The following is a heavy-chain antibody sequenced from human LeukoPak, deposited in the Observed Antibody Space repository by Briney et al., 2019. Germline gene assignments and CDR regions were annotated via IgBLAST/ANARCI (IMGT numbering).Heavy chain of an antibody. CDR3: AKHIAVTAFSYFDY. D-gene: IGHD6-19*01. CDR1: GFRFSDYW. J-gene: IGHJ4*02. CDR2: IKQDGSQK. Sequence: GGSLRLSCAAAGFRFSDYWMSWVRQAPGKGLEWVVNIKQDGSQKNYMDSVKGRFTISRDNAKNSLYLQAGSLRAEDTAVYYCAKHIAVTAFSYFDYWGQGILVTVSS. V-gene: IGHV3-7*01.